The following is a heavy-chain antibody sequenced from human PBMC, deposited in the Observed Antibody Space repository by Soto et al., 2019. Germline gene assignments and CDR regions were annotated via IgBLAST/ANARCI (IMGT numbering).Heavy chain of an antibody. CDR1: GFTFSSYS. J-gene: IGHJ3*02. CDR3: ARVKVDTAMAPDAFDI. CDR2: ISSSGGTI. D-gene: IGHD5-18*01. Sequence: PGGSLRLSCAASGFTFSSYSMNWVRQAPGKGLEWVSYISSSGGTIYCADTVKGRFTISRDNAKKSLYLQMNRLRDEDTAVYFCARVKVDTAMAPDAFDIWGQGTMVTVSS. V-gene: IGHV3-48*02.